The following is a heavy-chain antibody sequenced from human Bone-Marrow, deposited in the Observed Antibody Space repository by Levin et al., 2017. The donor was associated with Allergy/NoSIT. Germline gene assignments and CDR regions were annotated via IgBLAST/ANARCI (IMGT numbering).Heavy chain of an antibody. CDR2: ISGRGDST. D-gene: IGHD4-17*01. CDR1: EFTFSNYA. CDR3: AKDPDYGDYTSYWYFDL. J-gene: IGHJ2*01. Sequence: GESLKISCVASEFTFSNYAMSCVRQAPGTGLEWVSTISGRGDSTYYADSGGGRFPTPRDNSKKTLLLQMNSLRAEDTAVYYCAKDPDYGDYTSYWYFDLWGRGTLVAVSS. V-gene: IGHV3-23*01.